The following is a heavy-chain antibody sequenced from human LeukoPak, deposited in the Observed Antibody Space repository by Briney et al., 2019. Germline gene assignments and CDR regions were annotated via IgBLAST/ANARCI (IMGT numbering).Heavy chain of an antibody. Sequence: ASLRVSCEASGGTFSSYTISWVRQAPGQGLEWMGRIIRILGIINYAQKLQGRVTITVDKSTSTAYMELSSLRSEDTAVYYCARGNGIFGVVSDYWGQGTLVTVSS. D-gene: IGHD3-3*01. CDR2: IIRILGII. CDR1: GGTFSSYT. CDR3: ARGNGIFGVVSDY. V-gene: IGHV1-69*02. J-gene: IGHJ4*02.